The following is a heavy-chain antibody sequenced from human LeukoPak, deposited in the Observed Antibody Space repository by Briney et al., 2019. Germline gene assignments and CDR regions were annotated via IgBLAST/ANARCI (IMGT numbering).Heavy chain of an antibody. Sequence: GESLKISCKGSGYSFTSYWVGWVRQIPGKGLEWMGIIYPADSDTTYSPSFQGQVTISADKSISTAYLHWSSLKASDTAMYYCARPTDYYDGSGPYGFDIWGQGTMVTVSS. CDR3: ARPTDYYDGSGPYGFDI. J-gene: IGHJ3*02. CDR1: GYSFTSYW. D-gene: IGHD3-22*01. V-gene: IGHV5-51*01. CDR2: IYPADSDT.